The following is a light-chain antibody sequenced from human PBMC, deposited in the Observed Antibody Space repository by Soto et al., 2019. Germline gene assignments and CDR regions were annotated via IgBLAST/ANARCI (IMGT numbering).Light chain of an antibody. Sequence: QAVVTQSPSASGTPGQRVTISCSGSSSNIGVNDVNWYQQLPKTTPKLLIYSDTQRPSAVPDRFSGSKSGTSASLAISGLQSEDEADYYCAAWDDSLNGWVFGGGTKVTVL. V-gene: IGLV1-44*01. CDR1: SSNIGVND. J-gene: IGLJ3*02. CDR3: AAWDDSLNGWV. CDR2: SDT.